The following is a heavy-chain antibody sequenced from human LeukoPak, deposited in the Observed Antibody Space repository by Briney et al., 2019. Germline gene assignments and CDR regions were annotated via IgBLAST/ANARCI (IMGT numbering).Heavy chain of an antibody. CDR3: AKDRGIAAAAEPRYFDL. CDR1: GFTFDDYA. D-gene: IGHD6-13*01. CDR2: ISWNSGSI. V-gene: IGHV3-9*01. J-gene: IGHJ2*01. Sequence: PGRSLRLSCSASGFTFDDYAMHWVRQAPGKGLEWVSGISWNSGSIGYADSVKGRFTISRDNAKNSLYLQMNSLRAEDTAVYYCAKDRGIAAAAEPRYFDLWGRGTLVTVSS.